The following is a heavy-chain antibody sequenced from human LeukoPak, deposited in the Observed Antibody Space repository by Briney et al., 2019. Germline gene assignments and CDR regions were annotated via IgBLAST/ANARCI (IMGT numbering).Heavy chain of an antibody. CDR3: AGSPDASDI. Sequence: SETLSLTCAVYGGSFSGYYWSWIRQPPGKGLEWIGEINHSGSTNYNPSLKSRVTISVDTSKNQFSLKLSSVTAADTAVYYCAGSPDASDIWGQGTMVTVSS. D-gene: IGHD1-26*01. CDR2: INHSGST. CDR1: GGSFSGYY. J-gene: IGHJ3*02. V-gene: IGHV4-34*01.